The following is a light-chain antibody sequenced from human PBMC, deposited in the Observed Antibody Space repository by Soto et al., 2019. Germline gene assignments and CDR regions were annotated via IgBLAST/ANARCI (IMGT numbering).Light chain of an antibody. Sequence: QSALTQPASVSGSPGQSITISCTGTNSDVGGYDYVSWYQQHPDKAPKFMIYEVTNRPSGVSHRFSGSKSGNTASLTISGLQAEEEADYYCSSYATTSTYVFGTGTKVTVL. V-gene: IGLV2-14*01. CDR1: NSDVGGYDY. CDR3: SSYATTSTYV. CDR2: EVT. J-gene: IGLJ1*01.